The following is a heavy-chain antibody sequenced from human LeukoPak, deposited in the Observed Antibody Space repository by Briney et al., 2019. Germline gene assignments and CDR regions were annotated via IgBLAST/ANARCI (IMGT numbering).Heavy chain of an antibody. CDR1: GYTFTSYD. CDR3: ARRSETIFGVVTEEYYFDY. J-gene: IGHJ4*02. D-gene: IGHD3-3*01. CDR2: MNPNSGNT. Sequence: GASVKVSCKASGYTFTSYDINWVRQATGQGLEWMGWMNPNSGNTGYAQKFQGRVTMTRNTSISTAYMELSSLRSEDTAVYYCARRSETIFGVVTEEYYFDYWGQGTLVTVSS. V-gene: IGHV1-8*01.